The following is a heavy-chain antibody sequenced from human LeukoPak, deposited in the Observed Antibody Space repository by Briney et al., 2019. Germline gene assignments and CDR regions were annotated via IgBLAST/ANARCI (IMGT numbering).Heavy chain of an antibody. J-gene: IGHJ6*03. CDR3: ARVGDGWVYYYYMDV. CDR1: GFTFSSNW. V-gene: IGHV3-7*01. D-gene: IGHD3-16*01. Sequence: PGGSLRLSCAASGFTFSSNWMSWVRQAPGKGLEWVANIKQDGSEKYYVDSVKGRFTISRDNAKNSLYLQMNSLRAEDTAVYYCARVGDGWVYYYYMDVWGKGTTVTVSS. CDR2: IKQDGSEK.